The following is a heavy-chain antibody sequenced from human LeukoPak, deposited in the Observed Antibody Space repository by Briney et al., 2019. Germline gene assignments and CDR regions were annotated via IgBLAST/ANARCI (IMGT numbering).Heavy chain of an antibody. Sequence: GASVKVSCKASGYTFIGYYMNWVRQAPGQGLEWMGWINPNSGGTNYAQRFQGRVTMTRDTFISTAYLELSRVRSDDTAVYYCARASGSGGYYNFDYWGQGTPVTVSS. CDR2: INPNSGGT. CDR3: ARASGSGGYYNFDY. D-gene: IGHD3-10*01. V-gene: IGHV1-2*02. CDR1: GYTFIGYY. J-gene: IGHJ4*02.